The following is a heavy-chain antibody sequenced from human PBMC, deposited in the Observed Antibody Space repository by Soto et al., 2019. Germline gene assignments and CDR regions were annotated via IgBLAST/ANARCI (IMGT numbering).Heavy chain of an antibody. CDR1: GYTFTGYY. CDR3: ARGYCSSTSCYGGYFDY. D-gene: IGHD2-2*01. V-gene: IGHV1-2*04. CDR2: INPNSGGT. Sequence: QVQLVQSGAEVKKPGASVKVSCKASGYTFTGYYMHWVRQAPGQGLEWMGWINPNSGGTNYAQKFQGWVTMNRDTSISTAYMELSRLRSDDTAVYYCARGYCSSTSCYGGYFDYWGQGTLVTVSS. J-gene: IGHJ4*02.